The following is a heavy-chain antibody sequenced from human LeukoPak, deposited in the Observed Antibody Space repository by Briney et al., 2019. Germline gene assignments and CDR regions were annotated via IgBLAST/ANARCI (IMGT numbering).Heavy chain of an antibody. CDR3: ARDRGYYDSSGHVRYFDL. D-gene: IGHD3-22*01. V-gene: IGHV1-18*01. CDR1: GYTFTSYG. J-gene: IGHJ2*01. CDR2: ISAYDGNT. Sequence: ASVKVSCKASGYTFTSYGISWVRQAPGQGLEWMGWISAYDGNTNYAQKLQGRVTMTTDTSTSTAYMELRSLRSDDTAVYYCARDRGYYDSSGHVRYFDLWGRGTLVTVSS.